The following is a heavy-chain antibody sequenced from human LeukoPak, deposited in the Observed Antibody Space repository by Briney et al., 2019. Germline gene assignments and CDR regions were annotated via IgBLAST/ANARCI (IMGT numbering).Heavy chain of an antibody. J-gene: IGHJ4*02. CDR1: GYTFTSYY. D-gene: IGHD2-21*02. CDR3: ARVSGDRYYFDY. CDR2: INPSGGST. V-gene: IGHV1-46*01. Sequence: ASVNVSCKASGYTFTSYYMHWVRQAPGQGLEWMGIINPSGGSTSDAQKFQGRVTMTRDMSTSTVYMELSSLRSEDTAVYYCARVSGDRYYFDYWGQGTLVTVSS.